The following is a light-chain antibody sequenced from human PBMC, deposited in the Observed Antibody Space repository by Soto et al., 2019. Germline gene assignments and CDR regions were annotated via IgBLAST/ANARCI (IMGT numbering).Light chain of an antibody. J-gene: IGLJ1*01. V-gene: IGLV2-14*01. Sequence: QSVLTQPASVSGSPGQSITISCTGTSSDVGGYNYVSWYQQHPGKAPKLMIYDVSNRPSGVSNRFSGSKSGNTASLTISGLQAEDEADYYCSSYAGRDTLYVFGSGTKVTVL. CDR3: SSYAGRDTLYV. CDR1: SSDVGGYNY. CDR2: DVS.